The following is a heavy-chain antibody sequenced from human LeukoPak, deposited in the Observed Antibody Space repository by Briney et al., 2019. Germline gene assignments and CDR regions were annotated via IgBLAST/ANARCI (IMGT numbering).Heavy chain of an antibody. CDR1: GGSISSYY. Sequence: PSETLSLTCTDSGGSISSYYWSWIRQPPGKGLEWIGYIYYSGSTNYNPSLKSRVTISVDTSKNQFSLKLSSVTAADTAVYYCARDLDSSGWYGGGDAFDIWGQGTMVTVSS. CDR2: IYYSGST. CDR3: ARDLDSSGWYGGGDAFDI. J-gene: IGHJ3*02. D-gene: IGHD6-19*01. V-gene: IGHV4-59*01.